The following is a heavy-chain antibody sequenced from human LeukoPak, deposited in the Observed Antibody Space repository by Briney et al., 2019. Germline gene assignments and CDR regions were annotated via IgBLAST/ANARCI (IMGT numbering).Heavy chain of an antibody. J-gene: IGHJ3*02. V-gene: IGHV1-2*02. CDR2: ISPNSGGT. D-gene: IGHD3-9*01. Sequence: ASVKVSCKASGYTFTGYYIHWVRQAPGQGLEWMGWISPNSGGTNYAQKFQGRVTMTRDTSISTAYMELSRLRSDDTAVYYCARGYFVPFQAFDIWGQGTMVTVSS. CDR1: GYTFTGYY. CDR3: ARGYFVPFQAFDI.